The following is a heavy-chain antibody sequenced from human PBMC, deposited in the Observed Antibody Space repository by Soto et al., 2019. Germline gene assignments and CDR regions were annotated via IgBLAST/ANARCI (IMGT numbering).Heavy chain of an antibody. Sequence: ASVKVSCKASGYTFSSYYMHWVRQAPGQGLEWMGIIDPSVGNTDYAQKFQGRVAMTRDTSTNTVYMEVSSLRSEETAVYYCARDVRKNDLFDDWGQGTLVTVSS. CDR1: GYTFSSYY. J-gene: IGHJ4*02. CDR2: IDPSVGNT. D-gene: IGHD2-21*02. V-gene: IGHV1-46*01. CDR3: ARDVRKNDLFDD.